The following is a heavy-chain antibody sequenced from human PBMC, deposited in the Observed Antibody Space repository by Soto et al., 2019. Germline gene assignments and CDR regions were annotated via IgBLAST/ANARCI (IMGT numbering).Heavy chain of an antibody. Sequence: PSEPLPVTYTVDGESITNIHWRSWVRQPPGKGPELIGEIYHTGIANYNPSLERRVAFSVDKSKNQFSLSLTSVTAADTAVYYCVRKLGPYYYGRDVWGQGTTVTAP. J-gene: IGHJ6*02. V-gene: IGHV4-4*02. CDR3: VRKLGPYYYGRDV. CDR2: IYHTGIA. CDR1: GESITNIHW. D-gene: IGHD3-16*01.